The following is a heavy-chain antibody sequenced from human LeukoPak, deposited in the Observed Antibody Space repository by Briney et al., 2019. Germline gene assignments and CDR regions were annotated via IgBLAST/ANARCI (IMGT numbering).Heavy chain of an antibody. V-gene: IGHV3-30*04. J-gene: IGHJ4*02. CDR2: ISYDGSNK. D-gene: IGHD2-2*01. Sequence: GGSLRLSCAASGFTFRSYAMHWVRQAPGKGLEWVAVISYDGSNKYYADSVKGRFTISRDNSKNTLYLQMNSLRAEDTAVYICARDFRPVVGVGGTFDYGGQGTLVTVSS. CDR1: GFTFRSYA. CDR3: ARDFRPVVGVGGTFDY.